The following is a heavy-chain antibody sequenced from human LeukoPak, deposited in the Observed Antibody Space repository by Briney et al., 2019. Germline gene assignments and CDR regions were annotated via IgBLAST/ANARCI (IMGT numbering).Heavy chain of an antibody. CDR3: ARAYGSGSYFHWFDP. Sequence: SETLSLTCTFSGGSISTSSYYGGWIRQPPGKGLEWIGRMFHSGSTYDNPSLRSRVTIAVDTSKNQFSLKLRSVTAADTAVYYCARAYGSGSYFHWFDPWGQGTLVTVSS. CDR2: MFHSGST. J-gene: IGHJ5*02. V-gene: IGHV4-39*01. D-gene: IGHD3-10*01. CDR1: GGSISTSSYY.